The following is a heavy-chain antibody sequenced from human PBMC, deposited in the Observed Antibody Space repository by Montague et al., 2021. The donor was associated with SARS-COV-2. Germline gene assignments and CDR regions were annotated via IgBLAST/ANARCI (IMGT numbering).Heavy chain of an antibody. Sequence: SLRLSCAASKFTFNTYAMTWVRQAPGKGLEWVSCIGSGGITFFADSVQGRFTISRDFSTNTVFLQMNRLRADDTAMYFCASYGVKSPGAFDIWGQGTLVTVSS. V-gene: IGHV3-23*01. CDR3: ASYGVKSPGAFDI. D-gene: IGHD4-17*01. CDR2: IGSGGIT. CDR1: KFTFNTYA. J-gene: IGHJ3*02.